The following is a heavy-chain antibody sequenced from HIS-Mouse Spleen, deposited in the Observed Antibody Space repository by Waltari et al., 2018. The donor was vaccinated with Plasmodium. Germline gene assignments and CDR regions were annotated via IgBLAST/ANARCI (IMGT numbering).Heavy chain of an antibody. CDR1: GFTFSSYG. D-gene: IGHD6-13*01. J-gene: IGHJ4*02. CDR3: AKDRRSSSWYVDY. V-gene: IGHV3-30*18. CDR2: ISYDGSNK. Sequence: QVQLVESGGGVVQPGRSLRLSCEASGFTFSSYGMHWVRQAPGKGLGWVAVISYDGSNKYYADSVKGRFTISRDNSKNTLYLQMNSLRAEDTAVYYCAKDRRSSSWYVDYWGQGTLVTVSS.